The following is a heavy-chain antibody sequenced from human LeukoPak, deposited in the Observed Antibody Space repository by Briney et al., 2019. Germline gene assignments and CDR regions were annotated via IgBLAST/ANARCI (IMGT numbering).Heavy chain of an antibody. Sequence: GGSLILSCAASGFTFSSFWMHWLRQAPGKGLVWVSRVSDVGSTTTYADSVKGRFTISRDNAKNTLYLQLNSLRPDDTAVYYCVRHNAARAFDIWGQGTMVIVSS. CDR3: VRHNAARAFDI. V-gene: IGHV3-74*03. J-gene: IGHJ3*02. CDR1: GFTFSSFW. CDR2: VSDVGSTT. D-gene: IGHD1-1*01.